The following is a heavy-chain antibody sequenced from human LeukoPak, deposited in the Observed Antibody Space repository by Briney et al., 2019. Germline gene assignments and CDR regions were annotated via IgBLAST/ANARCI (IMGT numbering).Heavy chain of an antibody. CDR3: ARDVTRPPYYYMDV. J-gene: IGHJ6*03. CDR1: GFTFSTYW. CDR2: INSGGSST. V-gene: IGHV3-74*01. Sequence: GGSLRLSCAASGFTFSTYWMHWVRQAPGKGLVWVSRINSGGSSTTYADSVKGRFTISRDNAKNSLYLQMNSLRAEDTAVYYCARDVTRPPYYYMDVWGKGTTVTISS.